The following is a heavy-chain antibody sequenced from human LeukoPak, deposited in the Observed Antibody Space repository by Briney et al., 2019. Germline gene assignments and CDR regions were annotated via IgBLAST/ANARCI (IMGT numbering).Heavy chain of an antibody. J-gene: IGHJ4*02. V-gene: IGHV4-39*01. CDR3: ARQMNTVTADY. Sequence: SGTLSLTCTVSGGSISSSSYFWGWIRQPPGKGLEWIGSIFYSGSTYYNPSLNSRVTISIDTSKDQFSLRLSSVTAADTAVYYCARQMNTVTADYWGQGTLVTVSS. D-gene: IGHD4-17*01. CDR2: IFYSGST. CDR1: GGSISSSSYF.